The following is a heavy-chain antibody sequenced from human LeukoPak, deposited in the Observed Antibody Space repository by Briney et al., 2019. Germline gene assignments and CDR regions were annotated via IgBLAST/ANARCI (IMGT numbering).Heavy chain of an antibody. V-gene: IGHV3-48*04. J-gene: IGHJ5*02. CDR3: ARDGGFCSGGFCYRLFDP. CDR1: GFTFSSYN. Sequence: GGSLRLSCAASGFTFSSYNMVWVRQPPGKGLEWISYISDSSITMYYADSVKGRFTISRDNAKNSLYLQMSSLRAEDTAVYYCARDGGFCSGGFCYRLFDPWGQGTLVTVSS. CDR2: ISDSSITM. D-gene: IGHD2-15*01.